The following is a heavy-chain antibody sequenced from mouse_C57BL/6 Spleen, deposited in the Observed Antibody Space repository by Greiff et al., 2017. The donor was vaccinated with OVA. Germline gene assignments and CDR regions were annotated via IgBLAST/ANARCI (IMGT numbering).Heavy chain of an antibody. J-gene: IGHJ1*03. CDR1: GFSLTSYA. CDR3: ASHLYWGNFDV. Sequence: VQLQESGPGLVAPSQSLSITCTVSGFSLTSYAISWVSQPPGKGLEWLGVIWTGGGTNYTSALKSRLSSSKDNSKRQVFLKMNRLQTDDTARYYCASHLYWGNFDVWGTGTTVTVSS. V-gene: IGHV2-9-1*01. CDR2: IWTGGGT. D-gene: IGHD2-1*01.